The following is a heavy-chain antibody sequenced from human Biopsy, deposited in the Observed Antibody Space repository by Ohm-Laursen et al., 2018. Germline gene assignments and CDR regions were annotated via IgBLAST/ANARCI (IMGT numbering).Heavy chain of an antibody. CDR2: ISPSGAAT. J-gene: IGHJ6*02. V-gene: IGHV1-46*01. CDR1: GCTFGGYY. CDR3: AKDKNDILTPGEGLDV. Sequence: GAPVKVSCKASGCTFGGYYIHWVRQAPGQGLEWMGVISPSGAATSFSQKFQGRITMTRDTSTGTVYMDLNSLRPEDTAFYYCAKDKNDILTPGEGLDVWGHGTTVTVSS. D-gene: IGHD3-9*01.